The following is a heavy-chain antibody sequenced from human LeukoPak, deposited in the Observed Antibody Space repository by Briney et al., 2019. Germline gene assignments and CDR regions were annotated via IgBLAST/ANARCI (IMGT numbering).Heavy chain of an antibody. CDR2: INSDGSST. CDR1: GFTFSSYW. J-gene: IGHJ6*03. D-gene: IGHD5-18*01. V-gene: IGHV3-74*01. Sequence: PGGSLRLSCAASGFTFSSYWMHWVRQAPGKGLVWVSRINSDGSSTSYADSVKGRFTISRDNAKNTLYLQMNSLRAEDTAVYYCARAHRIHLGTFFYMDVWGKGTTVTISS. CDR3: ARAHRIHLGTFFYMDV.